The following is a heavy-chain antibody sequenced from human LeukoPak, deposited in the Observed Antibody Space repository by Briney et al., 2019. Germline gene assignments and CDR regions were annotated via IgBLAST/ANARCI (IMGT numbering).Heavy chain of an antibody. J-gene: IGHJ4*02. V-gene: IGHV1-2*02. CDR1: GYSFTSYY. CDR2: INPSSGGT. CDR3: ARDRGSSWYVDY. Sequence: ASVKVSCKTSGYSFTSYYIHWVRLAPGQGLEWMGWINPSSGGTEYAQKFQGRVTMTGDTSISTAYMELSRLRSDDTAVYYCARDRGSSWYVDYWGQGTLVTVSS. D-gene: IGHD6-13*01.